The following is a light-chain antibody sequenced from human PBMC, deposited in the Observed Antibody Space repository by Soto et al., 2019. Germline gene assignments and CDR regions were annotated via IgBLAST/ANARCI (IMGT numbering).Light chain of an antibody. CDR3: QSYDSSLSGSL. Sequence: QSVLTQPPSVSGAPGQRVIISCTGSNSNIGASHDVHWYQQLPGTAPRLIIYANNNRPSGVTDRFSGSRSDTSASLAITGPQAEDEADYYCQSYDSSLSGSLFGGGTKVTVL. V-gene: IGLV1-40*01. J-gene: IGLJ2*01. CDR1: NSNIGASHD. CDR2: ANN.